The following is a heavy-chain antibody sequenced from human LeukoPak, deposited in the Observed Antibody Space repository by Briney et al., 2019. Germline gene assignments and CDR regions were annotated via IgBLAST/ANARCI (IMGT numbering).Heavy chain of an antibody. CDR1: GYTFTDYY. CDR2: INPNSGGT. J-gene: IGHJ4*02. CDR3: AREGPIVGATHLVDY. Sequence: ASVKVSCKASGYTFTDYYVHWVRQAPGQRLEWMGWINPNSGGTNYAQKFPGRVTMTRDTSISTAYMELSRLRSDDTAVYYCAREGPIVGATHLVDYWGQGTLVTVSS. D-gene: IGHD1-26*01. V-gene: IGHV1-2*02.